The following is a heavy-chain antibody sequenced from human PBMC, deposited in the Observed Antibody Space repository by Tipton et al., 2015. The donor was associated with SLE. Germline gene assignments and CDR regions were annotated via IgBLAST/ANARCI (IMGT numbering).Heavy chain of an antibody. V-gene: IGHV4-34*01. CDR2: INHSGST. Sequence: LRLSCAVYGGSFSTYSWSWIRQPPGKGLEWIGEINHSGSTNYNPSLKSRVTISVDTSKNQFSLKLSSVTAADTAVYYCAVDYYDSSGYFDYWGQGTLVTVSS. CDR1: GGSFSTYS. J-gene: IGHJ4*02. CDR3: AVDYYDSSGYFDY. D-gene: IGHD3-22*01.